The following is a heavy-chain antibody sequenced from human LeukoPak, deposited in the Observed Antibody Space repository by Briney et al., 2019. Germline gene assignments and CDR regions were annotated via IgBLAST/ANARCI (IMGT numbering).Heavy chain of an antibody. CDR2: IYWNDDN. V-gene: IGHV2-5*08. CDR1: GFSLSTSGMC. Sequence: GSGPALVKPTQTLTLTCTFSGFSLSTSGMCVSWIRQPPGKALEWLALIYWNDDNRYSPSLRARLTITKDTSKNQVVLTMTKMDPVDTATYYCAHYGDYRFLYYFDFWGQGTLVTVSS. J-gene: IGHJ4*02. CDR3: AHYGDYRFLYYFDF. D-gene: IGHD4-17*01.